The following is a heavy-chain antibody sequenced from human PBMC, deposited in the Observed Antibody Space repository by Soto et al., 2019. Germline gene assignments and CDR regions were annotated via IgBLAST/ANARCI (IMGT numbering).Heavy chain of an antibody. CDR3: ASRHCSGGSCYNPGFGS. CDR1: DATRRSTCYY. V-gene: IGHV4-39*01. Sequence: PETLSLTRRVSDATRRSTCYYWVWICHPPWKGLEWVVSIFFSGSIYYNPSLKSRVTISVDTSRKQFSRMGKSVTAADTAVYYCASRHCSGGSCYNPGFGSWGQGALVTVSS. D-gene: IGHD2-15*01. J-gene: IGHJ4*02. CDR2: IFFSGSI.